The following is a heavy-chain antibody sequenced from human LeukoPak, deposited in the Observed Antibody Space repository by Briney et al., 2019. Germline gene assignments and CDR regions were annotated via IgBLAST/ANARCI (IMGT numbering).Heavy chain of an antibody. CDR2: IIPIFGTA. J-gene: IGHJ4*02. D-gene: IGHD1-26*01. V-gene: IGHV1-69*05. CDR3: ARGPLLKYFDY. Sequence: GASVKVSCKAYGGTFSSYAISWVRQAPGQGLEWMGGIIPIFGTANYAQKFQGRVTITTDESTSTAYMELSSLRSEDTSVYYCARGPLLKYFDYWGQGTLVTVSS. CDR1: GGTFSSYA.